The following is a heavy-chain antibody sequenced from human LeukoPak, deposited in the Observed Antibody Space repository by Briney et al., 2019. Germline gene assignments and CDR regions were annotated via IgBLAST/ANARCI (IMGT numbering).Heavy chain of an antibody. CDR3: ASAVGDFWSGPYVDY. Sequence: GGSLRLSCAASGFTFSDYYMSWIRQAPGKGLEWVSYISSSGSTIYYADSVKGRFTISRDNAKNSLYLQMNSLRAEDTAVYYCASAVGDFWSGPYVDYWGQGTLVTVSS. CDR2: ISSSGSTI. V-gene: IGHV3-11*04. D-gene: IGHD3-3*01. CDR1: GFTFSDYY. J-gene: IGHJ4*02.